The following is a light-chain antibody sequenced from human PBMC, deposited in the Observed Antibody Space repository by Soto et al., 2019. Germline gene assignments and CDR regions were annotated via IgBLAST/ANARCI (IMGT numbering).Light chain of an antibody. CDR3: QKYNSAPRT. J-gene: IGKJ1*01. CDR2: AAS. V-gene: IGKV1-27*01. CDR1: QGISNY. Sequence: DIQMTQSPSSLSASVGDRVTLTCRASQGISNYLAWYQQKPGKVPKLLIYAASTLQSGVPSRFSGSGSGSDFPLSISSLQPEDVATYYCQKYNSAPRTFGQGTTVEIK.